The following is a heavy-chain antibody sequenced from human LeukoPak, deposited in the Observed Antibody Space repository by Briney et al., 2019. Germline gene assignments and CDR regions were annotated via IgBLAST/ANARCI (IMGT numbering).Heavy chain of an antibody. Sequence: GASVKVSCKASGYTFAGYYMHWVRQAPGQGLEWMGWINPNTGGTNYAQKFQGRVTMTRDTSISTVYMELSRLRSDDTAVYYCARDNFFGMVLDAFEIWGQGTMVTVSS. CDR1: GYTFAGYY. CDR3: ARDNFFGMVLDAFEI. V-gene: IGHV1-2*02. D-gene: IGHD3-3*01. J-gene: IGHJ3*02. CDR2: INPNTGGT.